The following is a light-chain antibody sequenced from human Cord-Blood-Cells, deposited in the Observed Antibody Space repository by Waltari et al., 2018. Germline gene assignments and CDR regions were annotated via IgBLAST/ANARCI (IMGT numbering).Light chain of an antibody. V-gene: IGLV2-8*01. CDR2: EVS. Sequence: QSALTQPPSASGSPGQSVTISCTGTRSDVGGYNYVSWYQQHPGKAPKLMFYEVSKRPSGVPDRCSGCKSGDTASLTVSGFQAEDEADYYCSSYAGSNNWVFGGGTKLTVL. J-gene: IGLJ3*02. CDR1: RSDVGGYNY. CDR3: SSYAGSNNWV.